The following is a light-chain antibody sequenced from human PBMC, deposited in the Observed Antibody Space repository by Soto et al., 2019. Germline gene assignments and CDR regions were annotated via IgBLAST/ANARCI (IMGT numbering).Light chain of an antibody. V-gene: IGLV2-14*01. CDR3: SSFTNTTTLVL. CDR2: EVS. J-gene: IGLJ2*01. CDR1: SSDVGGYNY. Sequence: QSVLTQPPSASGSPGQSVAISCTGTSSDVGGYNYVSWYQQHPGKAPKLMIYEVSNRPSGISHRFSGSKSGDTASLTISGLQAEDEADYYCSSFTNTTTLVLFGGGTQLTVL.